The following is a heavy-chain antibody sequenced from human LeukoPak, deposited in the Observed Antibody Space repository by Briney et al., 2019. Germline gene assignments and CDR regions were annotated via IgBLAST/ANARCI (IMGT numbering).Heavy chain of an antibody. D-gene: IGHD3-22*01. V-gene: IGHV3-7*01. CDR2: IKQDGSAQ. Sequence: GGSLRLSCAASGFTFSDYWMSWVRQAPGKGLEWVANIKQDGSAQYYVESVKGRFTIARDNAKNSLYLQLNSLRAEDTALYYCARDRGYDGFDIWGQGTTVTVSS. CDR1: GFTFSDYW. J-gene: IGHJ3*02. CDR3: ARDRGYDGFDI.